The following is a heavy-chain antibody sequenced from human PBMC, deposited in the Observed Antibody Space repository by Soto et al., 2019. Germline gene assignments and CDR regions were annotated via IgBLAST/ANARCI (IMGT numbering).Heavy chain of an antibody. V-gene: IGHV3-33*01. D-gene: IGHD2-15*01. J-gene: IGHJ6*03. CDR3: ARVIPYCSGGSCYRDYYYYMDV. CDR1: GFTFSSYG. CDR2: IWYDGSNK. Sequence: GGSLRLSCAASGFTFSSYGMHWVRQAPGKGLEWVAVIWYDGSNKYYADSVKGRFTISRDNSKNTLYLQMNSLRAEDTAVYYCARVIPYCSGGSCYRDYYYYMDVWGKGTTVTVSS.